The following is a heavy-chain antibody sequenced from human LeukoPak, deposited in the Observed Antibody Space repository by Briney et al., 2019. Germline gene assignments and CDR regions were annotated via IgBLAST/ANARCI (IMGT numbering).Heavy chain of an antibody. CDR1: GGSISSYY. D-gene: IGHD1-26*01. Sequence: SETLSLTCTVSGGSISSYYWSWIRQPPGKGLEWIGYIYYSGSTNYNPSLKSRVTISVDTSKNQFSLKLSSVTAADTAVYCCARQSGSYYRDAFDIWGQGTMVTVSS. J-gene: IGHJ3*02. CDR2: IYYSGST. V-gene: IGHV4-59*08. CDR3: ARQSGSYYRDAFDI.